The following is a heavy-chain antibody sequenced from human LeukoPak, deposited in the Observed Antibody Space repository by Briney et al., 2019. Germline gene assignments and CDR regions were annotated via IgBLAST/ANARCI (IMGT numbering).Heavy chain of an antibody. CDR2: IYYSGST. CDR1: GGSVSSGSYY. CDR3: AREGAYYDILTGYSPDAFDI. D-gene: IGHD3-9*01. J-gene: IGHJ3*02. Sequence: SETLSLTRTVSGGSVSSGSYYWSWIRQPPGKGLEWIGYIYYSGSTNYNPSLKSRVTISVDTSKNQFSLKLSSVTAADTAVYYCAREGAYYDILTGYSPDAFDIWGQGTMVTVSS. V-gene: IGHV4-61*01.